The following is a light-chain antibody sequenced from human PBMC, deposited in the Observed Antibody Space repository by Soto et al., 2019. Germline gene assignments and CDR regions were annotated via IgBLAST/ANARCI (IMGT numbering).Light chain of an antibody. CDR2: EGS. V-gene: IGLV2-23*01. CDR1: SSDVGSYNL. J-gene: IGLJ3*02. Sequence: QSALTQPASVSGSPGQSITISCTGTSSDVGSYNLVSWYHQHPGKAPKLMIYEGSKRPPGVSNRSSGSKSGNTASLTISGIQAEDEAAYYCCSYAGSRVFGGGTKLTVL. CDR3: CSYAGSRV.